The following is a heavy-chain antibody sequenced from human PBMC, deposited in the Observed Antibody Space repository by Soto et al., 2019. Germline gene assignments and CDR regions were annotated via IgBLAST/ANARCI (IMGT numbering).Heavy chain of an antibody. D-gene: IGHD2-15*01. J-gene: IGHJ4*02. CDR1: GGSISSSSYY. Sequence: QLQLQESGPGLVKPSETLSLTCTVSGGSISSSSYYWGWIRQPPGKGLEWIGSIYYSGSTYYNPSLKRRVTISENTAKNQFSLKLSSVNAANTAVYYCSRLCVEGYCSGGSHSSHFDYWGQGTLVTVSP. V-gene: IGHV4-39*01. CDR3: SRLCVEGYCSGGSHSSHFDY. CDR2: IYYSGST.